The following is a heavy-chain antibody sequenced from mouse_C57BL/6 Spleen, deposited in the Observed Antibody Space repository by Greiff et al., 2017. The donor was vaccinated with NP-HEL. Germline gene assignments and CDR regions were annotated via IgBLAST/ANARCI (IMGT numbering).Heavy chain of an antibody. J-gene: IGHJ1*03. V-gene: IGHV3-8*01. CDR3: ARAYYDYVYFDV. CDR1: GYSITSDY. Sequence: VHVKQSGPGLAKPSQTLSLTCSVTGYSITSDYWNWIRKFPGNKLEYMGYISYSGSTYYNPSLKSRISITRDTSKNQYYLQLNSVTTEDTATYYCARAYYDYVYFDVWGTGTTVTVSS. CDR2: ISYSGST. D-gene: IGHD2-4*01.